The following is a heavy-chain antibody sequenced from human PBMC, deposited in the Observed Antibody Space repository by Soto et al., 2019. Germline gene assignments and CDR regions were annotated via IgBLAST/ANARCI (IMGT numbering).Heavy chain of an antibody. J-gene: IGHJ5*02. D-gene: IGHD5-12*01. V-gene: IGHV1-69*12. Sequence: QVQLVQSGAEVKKPGSSVKVSCKASGGTFSSYAISWVRQAPGQGLEWMGGIIPIFGTANYAQKFQGRVTITADESTSTDYMERSSSRSEDTAVYYGAREGDGYNSGGWYNWFDPWGQGTLVTVSS. CDR3: AREGDGYNSGGWYNWFDP. CDR2: IIPIFGTA. CDR1: GGTFSSYA.